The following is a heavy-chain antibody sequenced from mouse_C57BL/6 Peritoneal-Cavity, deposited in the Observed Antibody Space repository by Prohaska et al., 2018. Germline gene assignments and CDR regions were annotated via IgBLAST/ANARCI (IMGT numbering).Heavy chain of an antibody. Sequence: KLEETGGGLVQPGGSMKLSCVASGFTFSNYWMNWARKSPEKGIEWVAQIRLKSDNYATHYAESVKGRFTISRDVSKSSVYLQMNNVRSEDTGIYYCTGSVYSNYEGYWGQGTTLTVSS. CDR3: TGSVYSNYEGY. V-gene: IGHV6-3*01. D-gene: IGHD2-5*01. CDR2: IRLKSDNYAT. CDR1: GFTFSNYW. J-gene: IGHJ2*01.